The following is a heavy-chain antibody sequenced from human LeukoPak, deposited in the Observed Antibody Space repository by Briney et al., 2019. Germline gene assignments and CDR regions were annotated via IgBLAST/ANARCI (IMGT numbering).Heavy chain of an antibody. Sequence: PGGSLRLSCAASGFTFSSYAMHWVRQAPGKGLEWVAVMWYDGSKTYYADSVKGRFTISRDMSKNTLYLQMNRLRVDDTAMYYCARAFWAYDSSWSGGFWGQGTLVTVSS. D-gene: IGHD3-22*01. CDR3: ARAFWAYDSSWSGGF. V-gene: IGHV3-33*08. CDR2: MWYDGSKT. J-gene: IGHJ4*02. CDR1: GFTFSSYA.